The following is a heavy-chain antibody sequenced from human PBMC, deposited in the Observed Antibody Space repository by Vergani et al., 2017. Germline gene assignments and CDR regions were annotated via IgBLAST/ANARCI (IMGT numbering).Heavy chain of an antibody. CDR1: GFTFSSYA. Sequence: VQLVESGGGVVQPGGSLRLSCAASGFTFSSYAMSWVRQAPGKGLEWVSAISGSGGSTYYADSVKGRFTISRDNSKNTLYLQMNSLRAEDTAVYYCAKDAHYYDSSGYPIPDAFDYWGQGTLVTVSS. V-gene: IGHV3-23*04. J-gene: IGHJ4*02. D-gene: IGHD3-22*01. CDR2: ISGSGGST. CDR3: AKDAHYYDSSGYPIPDAFDY.